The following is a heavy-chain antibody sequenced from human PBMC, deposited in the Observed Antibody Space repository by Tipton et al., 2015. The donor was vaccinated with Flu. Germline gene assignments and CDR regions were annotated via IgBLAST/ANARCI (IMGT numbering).Heavy chain of an antibody. Sequence: TLSLTCTVSGDSMRSDYFWARIRQAPGKGLEWIGNIHYSGSPHYNPSLKSRVTITVDTSKNQFSLKLSSVTAADTAVYYCARRDFSNYVSEPKNWFDLWGQGTMVTVSS. CDR1: GDSMRSDYF. J-gene: IGHJ3*01. CDR2: IHYSGSP. V-gene: IGHV4-38-2*02. D-gene: IGHD4-11*01. CDR3: ARRDFSNYVSEPKNWFDL.